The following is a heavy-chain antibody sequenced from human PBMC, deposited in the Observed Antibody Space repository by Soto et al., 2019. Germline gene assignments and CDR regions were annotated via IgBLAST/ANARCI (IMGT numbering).Heavy chain of an antibody. J-gene: IGHJ4*02. V-gene: IGHV4-39*01. Sequence: QLQLQESGPGLVKPSETLSLTCTVSGGSISSSSYYWGWIRQPPGKGLEWIGSIYYSGSTYYNPSLKSRVTISVDTSKNQFSLKLSSVTAADTAVYYCARLSYDSSGYPDYFDYWGQGTLVTVSS. CDR1: GGSISSSSYY. CDR2: IYYSGST. D-gene: IGHD3-22*01. CDR3: ARLSYDSSGYPDYFDY.